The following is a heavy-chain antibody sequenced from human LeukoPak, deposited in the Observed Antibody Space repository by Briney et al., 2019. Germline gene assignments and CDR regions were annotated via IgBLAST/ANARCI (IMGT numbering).Heavy chain of an antibody. D-gene: IGHD4-17*01. Sequence: PPGGSLRLSCAASGSTFSSYEMNWVRQAPGKGLEWVSYISSSGTTIYSADSVKGRFTISRDNTKNSLYLQMNSLRAEDTAVYYCARHKDYGDYSDYWGQGTLVTVSS. V-gene: IGHV3-48*03. CDR2: ISSSGTTI. CDR3: ARHKDYGDYSDY. CDR1: GSTFSSYE. J-gene: IGHJ4*02.